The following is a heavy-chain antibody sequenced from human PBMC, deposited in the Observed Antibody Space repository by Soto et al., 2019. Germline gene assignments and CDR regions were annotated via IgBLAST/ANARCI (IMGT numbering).Heavy chain of an antibody. CDR1: GFTFSSYA. D-gene: IGHD5-18*01. CDR2: ISGSGGST. V-gene: IGHV3-23*01. Sequence: EVQLLESGGGLVQPGGSLRLSCAASGFTFSSYAMSWFRQAPGKGLEWVSAISGSGGSTYYADSVKGRFTISRDNSKNTMYLQMNSLRAEDTAVYYCAKEERYSYGNDYWGQGTLVTVSS. J-gene: IGHJ4*02. CDR3: AKEERYSYGNDY.